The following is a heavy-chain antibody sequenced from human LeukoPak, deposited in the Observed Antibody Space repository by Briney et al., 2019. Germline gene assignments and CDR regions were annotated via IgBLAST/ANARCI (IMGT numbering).Heavy chain of an antibody. Sequence: SETRSLTCTVSGGSISSSSYYWGWIRQPPGKGLEWIGSIYFSGSTYYNPSLKSRVTISVDTSKNQFSLKLSSVTAADTAVYYCARDHDKGRYFDWLDPWGRGTLVTVSS. D-gene: IGHD3-9*01. V-gene: IGHV4-39*07. CDR3: ARDHDKGRYFDWLDP. J-gene: IGHJ2*01. CDR2: IYFSGST. CDR1: GGSISSSSYY.